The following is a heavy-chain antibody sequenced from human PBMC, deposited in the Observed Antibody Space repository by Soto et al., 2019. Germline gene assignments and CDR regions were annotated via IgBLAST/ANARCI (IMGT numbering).Heavy chain of an antibody. CDR1: GTSISNYY. CDR2: ISDSGII. J-gene: IGHJ4*02. D-gene: IGHD6-19*01. Sequence: SETLSLTCTVSGTSISNYYWSWIRQPPGKGLEWIGYISDSGIINYNPSLKSRVTMSEDTSKNQFSLNLSSVTAADTAMYYCASQASGWYPDYWGQGTLVTVSS. V-gene: IGHV4-59*08. CDR3: ASQASGWYPDY.